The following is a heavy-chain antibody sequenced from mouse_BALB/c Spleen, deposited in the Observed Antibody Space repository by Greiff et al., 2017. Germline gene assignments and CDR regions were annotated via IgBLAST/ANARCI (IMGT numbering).Heavy chain of an antibody. D-gene: IGHD2-2*01. CDR2: IWGDGST. V-gene: IGHV2-6-7*01. CDR3: VRYGYCYAMDY. J-gene: IGHJ4*01. CDR1: GFSLTGYG. Sequence: VQLVESGPGLVAPSQSLSITCTVSGFSLTGYGVNWVRQPPGKGLEWLGMIWGDGSTDYNSALKSRLSISKDNSKSQVFLKMNSLQTDDTARYYGVRYGYCYAMDYWGQGTSVTVSA.